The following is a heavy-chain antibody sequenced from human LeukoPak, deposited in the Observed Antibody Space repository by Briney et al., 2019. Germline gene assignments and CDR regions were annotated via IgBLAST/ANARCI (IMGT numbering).Heavy chain of an antibody. Sequence: SETLSLTCTVSGGSISSSSYYWGWIRQPPGKGLEWFGSIYYSGSTYYNLSLKSRVTISVDTSKNQFSLKLSSVTAADTAVYYCARRLAAESYYFDYWGQGALVTVSS. CDR3: ARRLAAESYYFDY. V-gene: IGHV4-39*01. CDR1: GGSISSSSYY. D-gene: IGHD6-13*01. J-gene: IGHJ4*02. CDR2: IYYSGST.